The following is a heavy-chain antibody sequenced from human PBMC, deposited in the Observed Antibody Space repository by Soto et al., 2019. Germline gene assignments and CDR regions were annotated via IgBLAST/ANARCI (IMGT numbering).Heavy chain of an antibody. J-gene: IGHJ4*02. Sequence: GGSLRLSCAASGFTFSSYGMHWVRQAPGKGLEWVAVIWYDGSNKYYADSVKGRFTISRDNSKNTLYLQMNSLRAEDTAVYYCARDGTPVTTLDYWGQGTMVTVSS. V-gene: IGHV3-33*01. CDR3: ARDGTPVTTLDY. CDR2: IWYDGSNK. D-gene: IGHD4-17*01. CDR1: GFTFSSYG.